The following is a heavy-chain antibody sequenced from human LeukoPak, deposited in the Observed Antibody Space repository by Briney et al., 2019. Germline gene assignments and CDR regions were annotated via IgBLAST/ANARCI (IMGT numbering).Heavy chain of an antibody. Sequence: RGSLRLSCAASGFTFSSYWMSWVRQAPGKGLEWVSSIGGSSSFVFYADSVKGRFTISRDNAKNSLYLQMNSLRVEDTAMYYCARVQGERRDYWGQGTLVTVSS. CDR1: GFTFSSYW. CDR2: IGGSSSFV. V-gene: IGHV3-21*01. D-gene: IGHD3-16*01. J-gene: IGHJ4*02. CDR3: ARVQGERRDY.